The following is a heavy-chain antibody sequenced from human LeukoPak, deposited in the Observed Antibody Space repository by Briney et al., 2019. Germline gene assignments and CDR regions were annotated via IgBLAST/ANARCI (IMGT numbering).Heavy chain of an antibody. Sequence: GGSLRLSCAASGFTFNTYAMSWVRQAPGKGLEWVSAISGSGGSTYYADSVKGRFTISRDNAKNSLYLQMNSLRDEDTAVYYCATKMATKGSFEYWGQGTLVTVSS. D-gene: IGHD5-24*01. V-gene: IGHV3-23*01. CDR2: ISGSGGST. CDR3: ATKMATKGSFEY. CDR1: GFTFNTYA. J-gene: IGHJ4*02.